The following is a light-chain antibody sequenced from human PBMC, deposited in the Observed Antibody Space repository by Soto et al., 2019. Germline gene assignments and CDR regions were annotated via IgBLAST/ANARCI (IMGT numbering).Light chain of an antibody. V-gene: IGKV3-11*01. CDR2: VAT. CDR3: QQRSNWPLI. CDR1: QSVSSY. Sequence: EIVLTQSPATLSLSPGERATLSCRASQSVSSYLAWYQQKPGQAPRLPIYVATNRATGFPARFSGSGSGKDFTLTISSLEPEDVAVYYCQQRSNWPLIFGGGTKVEIK. J-gene: IGKJ4*01.